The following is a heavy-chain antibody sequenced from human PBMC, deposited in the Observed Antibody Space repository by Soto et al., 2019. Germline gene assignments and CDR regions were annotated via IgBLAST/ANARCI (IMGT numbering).Heavy chain of an antibody. CDR1: GYTFTSYA. CDR3: ARGGSLYWYFDL. D-gene: IGHD1-26*01. CDR2: INAGNGNT. J-gene: IGHJ2*01. Sequence: QVQLVQSGAEVKKPGASVKVSCKASGYTFTSYAMHWVRQAPGQRREWMGWINAGNGNTKYSQKFQGRVTSTRNTSASPAYMELSSLRSEDTAVYSCARGGSLYWYFDLWGRGTLFTVSS. V-gene: IGHV1-3*01.